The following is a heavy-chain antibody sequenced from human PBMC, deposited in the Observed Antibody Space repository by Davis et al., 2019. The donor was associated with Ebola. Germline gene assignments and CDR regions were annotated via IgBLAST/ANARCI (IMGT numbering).Heavy chain of an antibody. CDR1: GGSISSSSYY. CDR3: AGGGMYGFDY. V-gene: IGHV4-39*01. Sequence: MPGGSLRLSCTVSGGSISSSSYYWGWIRQPPGKGLEWIGSIYYSGSTYYNPSLKSRVTISVDTSKNQFSLKLSSVTAAETAVYYCAGGGMYGFDYWGQGTLVTVSS. D-gene: IGHD2-8*01. J-gene: IGHJ4*02. CDR2: IYYSGST.